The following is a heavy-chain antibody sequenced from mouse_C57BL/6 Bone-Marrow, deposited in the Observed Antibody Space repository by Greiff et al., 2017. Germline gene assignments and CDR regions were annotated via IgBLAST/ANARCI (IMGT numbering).Heavy chain of an antibody. CDR3: ARRGYGSPYYYAMDY. D-gene: IGHD1-1*01. Sequence: VQLQQSGAELVRPGTSVKVSCKASGYAFTNYLIEWVKQRPGQGLEWIGVINPGSGGTNYNEKFKGKATLTADKSSSTAYMQLSSLTSEDSAVYFCARRGYGSPYYYAMDYWGQGTSVTVSS. V-gene: IGHV1-54*01. CDR1: GYAFTNYL. CDR2: INPGSGGT. J-gene: IGHJ4*01.